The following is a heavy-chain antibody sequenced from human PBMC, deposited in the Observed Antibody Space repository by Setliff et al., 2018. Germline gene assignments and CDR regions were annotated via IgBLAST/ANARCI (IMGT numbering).Heavy chain of an antibody. J-gene: IGHJ4*02. D-gene: IGHD6-13*01. CDR2: IKSKTDGGTT. V-gene: IGHV3-15*01. CDR3: TTLYSSSWDPTDGFDY. Sequence: ETLSLTCDVSGASISTYYYWGWIRQPPGKGLEWVGRIKSKTDGGTTDYAAPVKGRFTISRDDSKNTLYLQMNSLKTEDTAVYYCTTLYSSSWDPTDGFDYWGQGTLVTVSS. CDR1: GASISTYYY.